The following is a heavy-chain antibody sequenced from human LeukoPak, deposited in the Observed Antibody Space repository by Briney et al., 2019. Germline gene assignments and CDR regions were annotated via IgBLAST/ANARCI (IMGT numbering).Heavy chain of an antibody. J-gene: IGHJ4*02. Sequence: GGSLRLSCAASGFTFSSYAMHWVRQAPGKELEWVAVISYDGSKKYYADSVKGRFTISRDNSKNTLYLQMNSLRAEDTAVYYCAREWRAFDYWGQGTLVTVSS. D-gene: IGHD3-3*01. CDR3: AREWRAFDY. V-gene: IGHV3-30-3*01. CDR2: ISYDGSKK. CDR1: GFTFSSYA.